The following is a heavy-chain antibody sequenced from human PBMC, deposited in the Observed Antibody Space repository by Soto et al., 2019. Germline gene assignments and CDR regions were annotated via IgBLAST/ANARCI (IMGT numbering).Heavy chain of an antibody. Sequence: PSETLSLTCTVSGDSISGGASFWSWIRQPPGKGLEWIANVYYSGSSYYNPSLKSRLTISVDTTKNQFSLQLKSMTAADTAVYYCARTVGAAYYFDFWGQGALVTVSS. D-gene: IGHD1-26*01. V-gene: IGHV4-30-4*01. J-gene: IGHJ4*02. CDR3: ARTVGAAYYFDF. CDR1: GDSISGGASF. CDR2: VYYSGSS.